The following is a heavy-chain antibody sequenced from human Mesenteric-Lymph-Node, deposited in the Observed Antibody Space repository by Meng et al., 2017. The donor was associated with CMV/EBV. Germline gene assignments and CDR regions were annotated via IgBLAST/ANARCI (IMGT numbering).Heavy chain of an antibody. J-gene: IGHJ6*02. D-gene: IGHD4-11*01. V-gene: IGHV3-74*01. Sequence: GESLKISCAASGFTFSSYWMHWVRQAPGKGLVWVSRINSDGSSTSYADSVKGRFTISRDNAKNSLYLQMNSLRAEDTAVYYCAKSYSNLYYYYGMDVWGQGTTVTVSS. CDR2: INSDGSST. CDR3: AKSYSNLYYYYGMDV. CDR1: GFTFSSYW.